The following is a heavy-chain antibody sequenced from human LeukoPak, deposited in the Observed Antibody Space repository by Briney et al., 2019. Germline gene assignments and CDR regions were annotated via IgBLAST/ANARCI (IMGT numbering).Heavy chain of an antibody. V-gene: IGHV1-46*01. CDR2: INPSGGST. Sequence: GASVKVSCKASGYTFTSYYMHWVRQAPGQGLEWMGIINPSGGSTSYAQKFQGRVTMTRDTSTSTVYMELSSLRSEDTAVYYCARSYCGGDCQPGYFDLWGRGTLVTVSS. D-gene: IGHD2-21*02. CDR1: GYTFTSYY. CDR3: ARSYCGGDCQPGYFDL. J-gene: IGHJ2*01.